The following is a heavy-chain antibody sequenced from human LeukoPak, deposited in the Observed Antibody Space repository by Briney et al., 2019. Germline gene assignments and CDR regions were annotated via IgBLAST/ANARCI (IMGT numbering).Heavy chain of an antibody. D-gene: IGHD2-2*01. V-gene: IGHV1-2*02. CDR1: GYTFTGYY. CDR3: ARDREVVVVPQDMGWFDP. CDR2: INPNSGGT. Sequence: ASVKVSCKASGYTFTGYYMHWVRQAPGQGLEWMGWINPNSGGTNYAQKLQGRVTMTTDTSTSTAYMELRSLRSDDTAVYYCARDREVVVVPQDMGWFDPWGQGTLVTVSS. J-gene: IGHJ5*02.